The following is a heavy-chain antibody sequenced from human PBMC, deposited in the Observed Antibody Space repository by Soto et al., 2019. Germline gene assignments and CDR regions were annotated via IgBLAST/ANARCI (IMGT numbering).Heavy chain of an antibody. Sequence: EVQLLESGGGLVQPGGSLRLSCAASGFTFSSYAMSWVRQAPGKGLEWVSAISGSGGSTYYADSVKGRFTISRDNSKNTLYLQMNSLRAEDTAVYYCAKDGGNFGVVILGEDWFDPWGQGTLVTVSS. V-gene: IGHV3-23*01. CDR3: AKDGGNFGVVILGEDWFDP. CDR2: ISGSGGST. D-gene: IGHD3-3*01. CDR1: GFTFSSYA. J-gene: IGHJ5*02.